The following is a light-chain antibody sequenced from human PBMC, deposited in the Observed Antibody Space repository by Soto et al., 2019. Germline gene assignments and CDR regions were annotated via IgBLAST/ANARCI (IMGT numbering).Light chain of an antibody. CDR1: GSDVGGHNY. CDR2: EVS. J-gene: IGLJ1*01. Sequence: QSALTQPPSASGSPGQSVTISCTGTGSDVGGHNYVSWYQQHPGKAPKLLIYEVSKRPSGVPDRFSGSKSGNTASLTFSGLQAEDEADYYCSSYPATNSFVFGSGTKVTVL. V-gene: IGLV2-8*01. CDR3: SSYPATNSFV.